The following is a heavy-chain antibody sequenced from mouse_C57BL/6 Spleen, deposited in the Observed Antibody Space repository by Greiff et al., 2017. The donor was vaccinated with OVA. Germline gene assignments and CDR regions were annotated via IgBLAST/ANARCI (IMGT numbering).Heavy chain of an antibody. Sequence: VQLQQSGPELVKPGASVKISCKASGYAFSSSWMNWVKQRPGKGLEWIGRIYPGDGDTNYNGKFKGKATLTADKSSSTAYMQLSSLTSEDSAVYFCAVNYYGSSWYFDVWGTGTTVTVSS. J-gene: IGHJ1*03. V-gene: IGHV1-82*01. D-gene: IGHD1-1*01. CDR2: IYPGDGDT. CDR3: AVNYYGSSWYFDV. CDR1: GYAFSSSW.